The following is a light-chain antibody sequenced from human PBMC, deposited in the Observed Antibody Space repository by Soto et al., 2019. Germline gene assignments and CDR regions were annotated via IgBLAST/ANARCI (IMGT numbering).Light chain of an antibody. CDR2: EVS. CDR1: SSDVGGYNY. CDR3: ISYTSKSTWV. Sequence: QSVLTQPASVSGSPGQSITISCTGTSSDVGGYNYVSWFQQHPGIVPKLMIYEVSNRPSGVSNRFSGSKSVNTAYLTISGLQSEDEADYYWISYTSKSTWVFGGGTKLTDL. V-gene: IGLV2-14*01. J-gene: IGLJ2*01.